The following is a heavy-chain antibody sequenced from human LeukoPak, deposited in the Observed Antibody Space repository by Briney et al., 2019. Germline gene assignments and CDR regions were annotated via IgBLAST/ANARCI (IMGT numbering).Heavy chain of an antibody. D-gene: IGHD1-1*01. CDR1: GYTFTVHY. CDR3: ARLDRNYYYLDV. J-gene: IGHJ6*03. CDR2: INPTTGVA. Sequence: ASVNVSCKTSGYTFTVHYMNWVRQAPGQGLEWMGRINPTTGVANYAQKFQGRITVTRDTSINTAYMELSSLTSDDTAVYYCARLDRNYYYLDVWGQGTTVTASS. V-gene: IGHV1-2*06.